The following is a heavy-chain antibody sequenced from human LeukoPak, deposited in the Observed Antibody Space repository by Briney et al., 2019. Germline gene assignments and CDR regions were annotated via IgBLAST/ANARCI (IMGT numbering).Heavy chain of an antibody. J-gene: IGHJ4*02. CDR1: GFTFSSYG. D-gene: IGHD6-13*01. V-gene: IGHV3-30*02. CDR3: AKVPLPYYSSSYFDY. Sequence: PGGSLRLSCAASGFTFSSYGMHWVRQAPGKGLEWVAFIRYDGSNKYYADSVKGRFTISRDNSKNTLYLQMNSLRAEDTAVYYCAKVPLPYYSSSYFDYWGQGTLVTVSS. CDR2: IRYDGSNK.